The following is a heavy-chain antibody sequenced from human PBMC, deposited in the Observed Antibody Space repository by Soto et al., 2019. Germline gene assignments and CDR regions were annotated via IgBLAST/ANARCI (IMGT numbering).Heavy chain of an antibody. V-gene: IGHV4-59*01. J-gene: IGHJ1*01. CDR1: SGSISTYY. D-gene: IGHD3-22*01. CDR2: VYSGGSN. Sequence: SETLSLTCTVSSGSISTYYWSWIRQPPGKGLEWIGCVYSGGSNNYNPSLKSRDTMSVDTSRNQFSLKLTSVTAADTAVDYSTSSRDHYDSSGPYFQHGGQGTLVTVSS. CDR3: TSSRDHYDSSGPYFQH.